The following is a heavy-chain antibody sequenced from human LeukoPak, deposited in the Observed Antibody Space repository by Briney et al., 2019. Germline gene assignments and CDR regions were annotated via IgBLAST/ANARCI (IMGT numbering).Heavy chain of an antibody. D-gene: IGHD4/OR15-4a*01. CDR2: ISSSSSTI. CDR1: GFTFSSYS. J-gene: IGHJ4*02. V-gene: IGHV3-48*01. Sequence: GGSLRLSCAASGFTFSSYSMNWVRQAPGKGLEWVSYISSSSSTIYYADSVKGRFTISRDNAKNSQYLQMNSLRAEDTAVYYCARGTINYFDYWGQGTLVTVSS. CDR3: ARGTINYFDY.